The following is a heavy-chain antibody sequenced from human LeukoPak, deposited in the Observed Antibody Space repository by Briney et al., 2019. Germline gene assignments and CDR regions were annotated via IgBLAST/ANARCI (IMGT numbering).Heavy chain of an antibody. CDR2: MSWNGGSV. CDR1: GFTFNDHA. Sequence: GGSLRLSCAASGFTFNDHAMHWVRQAPGKGLEWVSGMSWNGGSVGYADSVKGRFTISRDNSKNTLYLQMNSLRAEDTAVYYCARDGRAYCGGDCYFLDYWGQGTLVTVSS. D-gene: IGHD2-21*02. J-gene: IGHJ4*02. CDR3: ARDGRAYCGGDCYFLDY. V-gene: IGHV3-9*01.